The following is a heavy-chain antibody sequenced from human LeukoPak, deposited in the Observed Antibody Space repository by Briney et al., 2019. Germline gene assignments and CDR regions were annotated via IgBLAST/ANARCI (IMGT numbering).Heavy chain of an antibody. CDR2: ISAYNGDT. J-gene: IGHJ4*02. Sequence: ASVKVSCKASGYTFTNYGISWLRQAPGQGLEWMGWISAYNGDTKYLQNLQGRVTMTTDTSTSTAYMELRSLRSDDTAVYYCARDNPYYYLYWGQGTLDTVSS. V-gene: IGHV1-18*01. CDR3: ARDNPYYYLY. CDR1: GYTFTNYG. D-gene: IGHD3-22*01.